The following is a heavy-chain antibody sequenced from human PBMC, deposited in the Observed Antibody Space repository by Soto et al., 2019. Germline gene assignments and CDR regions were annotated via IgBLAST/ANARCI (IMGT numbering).Heavy chain of an antibody. V-gene: IGHV4-39*02. CDR1: GDSISSSNYY. CDR3: AIYELSTAYCPQFLFAS. D-gene: IGHD3-9*01. J-gene: IGHJ4*02. CDR2: IYYSGST. Sequence: QLQLQESGPGLVKLSETLSLTCSVSGDSISSSNYYWGWIRQHPGKGLEWIGSIYYSGSTYYNPSFKIRFTMALHLSKNRFSLQLTSPPAADTAVYYFAIYELSTAYCPQFLFASWGQGTLVTVSA.